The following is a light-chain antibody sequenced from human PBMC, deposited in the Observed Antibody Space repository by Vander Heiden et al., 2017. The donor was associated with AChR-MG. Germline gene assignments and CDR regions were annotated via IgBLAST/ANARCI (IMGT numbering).Light chain of an antibody. CDR3: QQYGSSPIT. V-gene: IGKV3D-20*01. J-gene: IGKJ5*01. CDR1: QRVNRFY. Sequence: EIVLTQSPATLSLSPGESATLSCEAGQRVNRFYVAWFQQKPGLAPRLLIYDAFTRATGIPDRFSGSGSGTDFTLTINRLEPEDFAVYYCQQYGSSPITFGQGTRVEIK. CDR2: DAF.